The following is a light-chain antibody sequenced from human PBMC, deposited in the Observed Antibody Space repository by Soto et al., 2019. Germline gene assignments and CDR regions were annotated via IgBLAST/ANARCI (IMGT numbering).Light chain of an antibody. CDR2: AAS. Sequence: DIQMTQSPSSLSASVGDRVTITCRASQSISSYLNWYQQKPGKAPKLLIYAASSLQSGVPSRFSGSVSVTDFTLTISSLQPEDFATYYCQQSYSTLLTFGGGTKVEIK. J-gene: IGKJ4*01. CDR1: QSISSY. CDR3: QQSYSTLLT. V-gene: IGKV1-39*01.